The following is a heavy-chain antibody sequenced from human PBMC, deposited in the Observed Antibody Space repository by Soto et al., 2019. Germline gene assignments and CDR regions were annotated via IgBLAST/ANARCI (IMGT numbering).Heavy chain of an antibody. CDR3: ARGYSSSSAPDS. CDR1: GGTFSSYA. V-gene: IGHV1-69*13. CDR2: IIPIFGTA. Sequence: SVKVSCKASGGTFSSYAISWVRQAPGQGLEWMGGIIPIFGTANYAQKFQGRVTITADESTSTAYMELSSLRSEDTAVYYCARGYSSSSAPDSWGQGTLVTVSS. D-gene: IGHD6-6*01. J-gene: IGHJ4*02.